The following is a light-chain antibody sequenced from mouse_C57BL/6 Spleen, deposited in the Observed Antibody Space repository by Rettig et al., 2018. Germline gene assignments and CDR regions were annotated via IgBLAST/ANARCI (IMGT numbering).Light chain of an antibody. Sequence: DIVMTQSHKFMSTLVGDRVSITCKASQDVGSAVAWYQQKPGQSPKLLIYWASTRHTGVPDRFTGSGSGTDFTLTMSNVRSEDLADYFCQQYSSHPLTFGAGTKLELK. CDR1: QDVGSA. CDR3: QQYSSHPLT. V-gene: IGKV6-23*01. CDR2: WAS. J-gene: IGKJ5*01.